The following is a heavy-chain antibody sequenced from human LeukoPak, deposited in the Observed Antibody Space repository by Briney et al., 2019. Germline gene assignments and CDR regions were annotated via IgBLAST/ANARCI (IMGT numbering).Heavy chain of an antibody. CDR2: IYWDYDK. D-gene: IGHD5-18*01. CDR1: GFSRSTSGGG. V-gene: IGHV2-5*02. CDR3: AHRKYSYGAFDY. J-gene: IGHJ4*02. Sequence: ASGPTLVNPTQTLTLTCTFSGFSRSTSGGGVGWIRQPPGKALEWLALIYWDYDKRYSPSLKSRLTITKDTSKNQVVLTMTNMDPVDTATYYCAHRKYSYGAFDYWGQGTLVTVSS.